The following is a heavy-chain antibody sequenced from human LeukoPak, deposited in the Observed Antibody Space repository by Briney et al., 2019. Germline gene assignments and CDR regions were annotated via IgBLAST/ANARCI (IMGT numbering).Heavy chain of an antibody. Sequence: GGSLRLSCAASGFTFSSYAMHWVRQAPGKGLEWVAVISYDGSNKYYADSVKGRFTISRDNSKNTLYLQMNSLRAEDTVVYYCAREGDDSSGYYLFDYWGQGTLVTVSS. D-gene: IGHD3-22*01. J-gene: IGHJ4*02. CDR3: AREGDDSSGYYLFDY. CDR1: GFTFSSYA. V-gene: IGHV3-30-3*01. CDR2: ISYDGSNK.